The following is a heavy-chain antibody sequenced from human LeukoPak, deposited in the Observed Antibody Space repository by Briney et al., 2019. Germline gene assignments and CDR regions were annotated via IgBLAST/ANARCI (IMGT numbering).Heavy chain of an antibody. V-gene: IGHV1-2*02. Sequence: ASVKVSCKPSGYTFTASYMHWVRQAPGQGLEWMGWINPNSGETNYAPKFQGRVTMTRDTSISTAYMEVTRLTSDDTAIYFCARLLGSRVDPWGQGTLVTVSS. CDR2: INPNSGET. J-gene: IGHJ5*02. CDR3: ARLLGSRVDP. CDR1: GYTFTASY.